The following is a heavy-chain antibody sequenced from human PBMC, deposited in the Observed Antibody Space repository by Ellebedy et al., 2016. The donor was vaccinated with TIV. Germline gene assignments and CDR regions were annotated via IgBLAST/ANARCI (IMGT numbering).Heavy chain of an antibody. CDR1: GFTFSTYA. J-gene: IGHJ4*02. CDR3: AKYVTGWKVDY. D-gene: IGHD3-9*01. V-gene: IGHV3-23*01. CDR2: IVGSGTTT. Sequence: GESLKISCSASGFTFSTYAMAWVRQAPGKAMEWVSAIVGSGTTTYYTDSVRDRFTVSRDNSKNTLYLQLNSVRAEDSAVYYCAKYVTGWKVDYWGVGTPVTVSS.